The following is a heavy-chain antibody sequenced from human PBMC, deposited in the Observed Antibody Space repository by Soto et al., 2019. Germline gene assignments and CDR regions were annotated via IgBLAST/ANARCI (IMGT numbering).Heavy chain of an antibody. CDR1: GFVFSDYW. CDR3: VRVGYYDSSGDEN. J-gene: IGHJ4*02. D-gene: IGHD3-22*01. V-gene: IGHV3-74*01. CDR2: IKSDGSIT. Sequence: GGSLRLSCSASGFVFSDYWMHWVRQAPGKGLVWLSRIKSDGSITSYADSVKGRITISRDNAKNTLYLQMNSLRAEDTVVYYCVRVGYYDSSGDENWGQGTLVTVSS.